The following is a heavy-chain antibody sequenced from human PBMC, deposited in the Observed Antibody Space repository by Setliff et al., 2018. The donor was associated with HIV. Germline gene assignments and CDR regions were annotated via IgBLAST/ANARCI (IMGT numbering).Heavy chain of an antibody. CDR2: INPSGGSA. Sequence: GASVKVSCKVSGYTFTDYYMHWVQQAPGQGLEWMGMINPSGGSASYAQKFQGRVTTTEDASTDTPYMERSSLRPEDTAVYYCATRIRDGHRGYGYFDFWGQGTLVTVSS. D-gene: IGHD5-12*01. CDR1: GYTFTDYY. J-gene: IGHJ4*02. CDR3: ATRIRDGHRGYGYFDF. V-gene: IGHV1-46*01.